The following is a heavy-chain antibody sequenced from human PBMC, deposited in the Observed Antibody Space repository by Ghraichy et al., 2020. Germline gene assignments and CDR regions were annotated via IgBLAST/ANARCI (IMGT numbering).Heavy chain of an antibody. Sequence: SQTLSLTCTVSGVSISSSSYYWGWIRQPPGKGLEWIGSIYYSGNTHYNPSLKSRVTISVDTSKNQFSLKLSSVTTADTAVYYGASGTYYDFHHWGQGNLVTVSS. V-gene: IGHV4-39*07. CDR3: ASGTYYDFHH. CDR2: IYYSGNT. D-gene: IGHD3-3*01. CDR1: GVSISSSSYY. J-gene: IGHJ1*01.